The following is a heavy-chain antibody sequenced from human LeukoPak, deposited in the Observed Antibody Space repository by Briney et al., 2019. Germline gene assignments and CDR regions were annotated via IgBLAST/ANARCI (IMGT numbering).Heavy chain of an antibody. V-gene: IGHV3-23*01. CDR3: ARDSTETGIPDEDAFDI. CDR1: GFTFSSYA. J-gene: IGHJ3*02. Sequence: GGSLRLSCAASGFTFSSYAMSWVRQAPGKGLEWVSVTSGSGGSTYYADSVKGRFTISRDNAKNSLYLQMNSLRAEDTAVYYCARDSTETGIPDEDAFDIWGQGTMVTVSS. CDR2: TSGSGGST. D-gene: IGHD6-13*01.